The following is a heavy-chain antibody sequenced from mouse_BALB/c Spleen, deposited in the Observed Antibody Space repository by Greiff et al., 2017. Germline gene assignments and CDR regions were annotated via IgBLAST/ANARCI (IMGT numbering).Heavy chain of an antibody. V-gene: IGHV1-12*01. CDR2: IYPGNGDT. D-gene: IGHD3-1*01. CDR3: AIERAYAMVY. Sequence: LQQPGAELVKPGASVQMSCKASGYTFTSYNMHWVKQTPGQCLEWLGAIYPGNGDTSYNQKFKGKATLTADKSSSTAYMQLSSLTSEDSSVYYCAIERAYAMVYWGQGTSVNDST. CDR1: GYTFTSYN. J-gene: IGHJ4*01.